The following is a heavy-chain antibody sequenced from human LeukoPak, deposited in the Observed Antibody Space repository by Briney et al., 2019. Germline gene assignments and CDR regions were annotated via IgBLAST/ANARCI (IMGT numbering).Heavy chain of an antibody. CDR3: ARDLANTGWYTLDY. V-gene: IGHV6-1*01. J-gene: IGHJ4*02. D-gene: IGHD6-19*01. Sequence: SQTLSLPCDISGDCVSSITGSWIWIRQSPSRGLEWLGRSNYRSKWYNEYAESMKVRMTITTYPSNNRFSLQLNSVTPDDTAVDYCARDLANTGWYTLDYWGKGTLVTVSS. CDR2: SNYRSKWYN. CDR1: GDCVSSITGS.